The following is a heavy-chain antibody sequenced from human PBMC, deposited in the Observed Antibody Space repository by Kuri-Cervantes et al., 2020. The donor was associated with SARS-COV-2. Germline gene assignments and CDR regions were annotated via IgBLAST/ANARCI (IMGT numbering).Heavy chain of an antibody. CDR2: INSGSSIT. CDR1: GFTFSSYS. CDR3: ARDPSSYGDYVGSYFDY. V-gene: IGHV3-48*02. Sequence: GGSLRLSCTVSGFTFSSYSMNWVRQAPGKGLEWVSYINSGSSITYYADSVKGRFTISRDNAKDALYLQMSSPRDEDTAVYYCARDPSSYGDYVGSYFDYWGQGTLVTVSS. J-gene: IGHJ4*02. D-gene: IGHD4-17*01.